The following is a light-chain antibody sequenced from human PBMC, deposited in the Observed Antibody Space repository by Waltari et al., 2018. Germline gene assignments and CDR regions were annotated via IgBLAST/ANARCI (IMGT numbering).Light chain of an antibody. J-gene: IGKJ5*01. Sequence: EIVMTQSPATLSVSPGERATLSCRASQSVSSNLAWYQQKPGQAPRLLIYGASTRATGIPARFSGSGSGTEFTLTISSLQSEDFAVYYCQQYNNWSIT. V-gene: IGKV3-15*01. CDR3: QQYNNWSIT. CDR1: QSVSSN. CDR2: GAS.